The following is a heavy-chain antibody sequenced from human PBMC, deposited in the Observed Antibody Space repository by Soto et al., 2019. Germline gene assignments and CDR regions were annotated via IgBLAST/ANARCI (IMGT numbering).Heavy chain of an antibody. CDR3: ARSLTEGYCTITGCYTRPLYGMDV. CDR2: INPNSGGT. D-gene: IGHD2-2*02. CDR1: GYTFSGYY. Sequence: ASVKVSCKSSGYTFSGYYIHWLRQAPGQGLEWMGWINPNSGGTNYAQKFQGRVTVTRDTPTSTAYMELSRLTSDDTAVYYCARSLTEGYCTITGCYTRPLYGMDVGGQGTTVRVSS. V-gene: IGHV1-2*02. J-gene: IGHJ6*02.